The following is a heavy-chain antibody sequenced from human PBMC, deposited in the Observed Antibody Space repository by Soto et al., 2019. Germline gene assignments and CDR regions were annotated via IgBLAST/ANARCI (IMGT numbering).Heavy chain of an antibody. J-gene: IGHJ4*02. Sequence: EVQLLESGGGLVQPGGSLRLSCVASGFTFSTCVMTWVRQAPGQGLEWVSVISGRGGSTYYTDSVKDRCTIFRDNSKSTLFLEMNSLRAEDTAVYYCAKGPENTGWSHRYLDYWGQGALVIVSS. V-gene: IGHV3-23*01. CDR2: ISGRGGST. CDR1: GFTFSTCV. CDR3: AKGPENTGWSHRYLDY. D-gene: IGHD3-16*02.